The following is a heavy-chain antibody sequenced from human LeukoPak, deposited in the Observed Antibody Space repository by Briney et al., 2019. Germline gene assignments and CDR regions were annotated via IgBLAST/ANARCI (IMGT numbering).Heavy chain of an antibody. Sequence: SVKVSCKASGGTFSSYAISWVRQAPGQGLEWMGRIIPILGIANYSQKFQGRVTITADKSTSTAYMELSSLRSEDTAVYYCARCSSGGYLDYWGQGTLVTVSS. J-gene: IGHJ4*02. CDR2: IIPILGIA. CDR3: ARCSSGGYLDY. D-gene: IGHD2-15*01. V-gene: IGHV1-69*04. CDR1: GGTFSSYA.